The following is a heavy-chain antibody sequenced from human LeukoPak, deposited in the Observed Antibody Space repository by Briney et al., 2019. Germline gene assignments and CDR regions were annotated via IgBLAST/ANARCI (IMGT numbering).Heavy chain of an antibody. CDR3: ARGGWDYYDSSGYYYLDY. Sequence: SETLSLTCTVSGGSMSSYYWSWIRQPPGKGLEWIGYIFYSGSTNYNPSLKSRVTISVDTSKNQFSLKLSSVTAADTAVYYCARGGWDYYDSSGYYYLDYWGQGTLVTVSS. J-gene: IGHJ4*02. CDR1: GGSMSSYY. V-gene: IGHV4-59*01. D-gene: IGHD3-22*01. CDR2: IFYSGST.